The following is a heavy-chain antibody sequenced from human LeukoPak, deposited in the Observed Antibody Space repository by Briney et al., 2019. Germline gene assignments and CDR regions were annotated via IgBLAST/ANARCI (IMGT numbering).Heavy chain of an antibody. Sequence: PGGSLRLSCAASGFTFSSYSMNWVRQAPGKGLEGVSYISSSSSTIYYADSVKGRFTISRGDAKNSLYLQMNSLRAEDTAVYYCARDTGSTGSGISYWGQGTLVTVSS. CDR3: ARDTGSTGSGISY. CDR1: GFTFSSYS. J-gene: IGHJ4*02. CDR2: ISSSSSTI. D-gene: IGHD3-10*01. V-gene: IGHV3-48*01.